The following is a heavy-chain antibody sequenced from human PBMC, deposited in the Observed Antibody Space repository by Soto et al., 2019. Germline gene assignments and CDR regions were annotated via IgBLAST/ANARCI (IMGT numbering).Heavy chain of an antibody. Sequence: SETLSLTCAVSGASISRTGFHWGWIRQPPGQGLEWIGSVYGSDNTYYNSSLRSRVTISVDTSKNQFSLKLSSVTAADTAVYYCTRRGSGKTFDYWGQGTRVTVSS. CDR1: GASISRTGFH. CDR2: VYGSDNT. J-gene: IGHJ4*02. CDR3: TRRGSGKTFDY. V-gene: IGHV4-39*01. D-gene: IGHD3-10*01.